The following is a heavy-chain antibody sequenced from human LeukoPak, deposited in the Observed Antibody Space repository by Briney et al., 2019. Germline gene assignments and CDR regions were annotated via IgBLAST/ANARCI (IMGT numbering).Heavy chain of an antibody. CDR1: GFTFSDYY. CDR2: ISSSSSYT. J-gene: IGHJ4*02. CDR3: ARAPRKRYCSSTSCYGTFDY. D-gene: IGHD2-2*01. V-gene: IGHV3-11*06. Sequence: GGTLRLSCAASGFTFSDYYMSWIRQAPGKGLEWVSYISSSSSYTNYADSVKGRFTISRDNAKNSLYLQMNSLRAEDTAVYYCARAPRKRYCSSTSCYGTFDYWGQGTMVTVSS.